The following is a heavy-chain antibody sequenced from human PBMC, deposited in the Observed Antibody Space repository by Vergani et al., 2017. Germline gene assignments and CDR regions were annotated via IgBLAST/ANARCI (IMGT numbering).Heavy chain of an antibody. D-gene: IGHD1-26*01. CDR3: ARGWEDSDGGTPPGYFDL. CDR1: GDIFTGHY. J-gene: IGHJ2*01. Sequence: QVQLVQSGAEVKKPGASVKVSCKASGDIFTGHYMNWVRQAPGQGLEWMGWINPKSGGTNHAQKFQGRVTMTRDTSFSTAYMELSRLRSDDTAIYYCARGWEDSDGGTPPGYFDLWGRGTLVTVSS. CDR2: INPKSGGT. V-gene: IGHV1-2*02.